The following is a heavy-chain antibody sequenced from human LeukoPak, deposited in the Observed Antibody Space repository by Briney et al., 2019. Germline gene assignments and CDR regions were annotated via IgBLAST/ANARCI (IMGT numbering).Heavy chain of an antibody. J-gene: IGHJ6*03. Sequence: PSETLSLTCTVSGGSISSYYWSWIRQPAGKGLEWIGRIYTSGSTNYNPSLKSRVTISVDTSKNQFSLKLSSVTAADTAVYYCARKRHEVAGTRVSGYMDVWGKGTTVTISS. CDR1: GGSISSYY. CDR2: IYTSGST. V-gene: IGHV4-4*07. D-gene: IGHD6-19*01. CDR3: ARKRHEVAGTRVSGYMDV.